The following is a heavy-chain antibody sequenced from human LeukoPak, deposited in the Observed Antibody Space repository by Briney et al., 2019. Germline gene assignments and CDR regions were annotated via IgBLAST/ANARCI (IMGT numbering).Heavy chain of an antibody. J-gene: IGHJ4*02. V-gene: IGHV4-39*07. CDR3: ARDRYYYDNSGKFDY. Sequence: SETLSLTCTVSGGSISSSSYYWGWIRQPPGKGLEWIGSIYYSGSTYYNPSLKSRVTISVDTSKNQFSLNVSSVTAADTAVYYCARDRYYYDNSGKFDYWGQGTLVTVSS. CDR1: GGSISSSSYY. D-gene: IGHD3-22*01. CDR2: IYYSGST.